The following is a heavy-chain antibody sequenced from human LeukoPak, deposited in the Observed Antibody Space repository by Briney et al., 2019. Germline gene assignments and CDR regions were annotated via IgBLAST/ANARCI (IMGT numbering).Heavy chain of an antibody. Sequence: SETLSLTCAIYDASFSGYYWSWIRQPPGKGLEWIGEIHPSGSPSYNPSLESRTIISVDASKNQFFLILNSVTAADTALYFCSRGGDASKAGKYWGQGALVTVSS. D-gene: IGHD3-10*01. CDR3: SRGGDASKAGKY. J-gene: IGHJ4*02. CDR1: DASFSGYY. V-gene: IGHV4-34*01. CDR2: IHPSGSP.